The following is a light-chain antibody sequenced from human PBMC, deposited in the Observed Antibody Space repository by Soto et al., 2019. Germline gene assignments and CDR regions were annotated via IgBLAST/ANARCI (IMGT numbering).Light chain of an antibody. CDR1: QLVVSSY. Sequence: ELRLTQSPVTMYSSLGERGTIPSSASQLVVSSYLAWYQQKPGQAPRLLIYGASSRASGIPARFSGSGSGTDFTLTISRLEPEDFAVYYCQQYGSSPWTFGQGTKVDIK. CDR3: QQYGSSPWT. J-gene: IGKJ1*01. V-gene: IGKV3-20*01. CDR2: GAS.